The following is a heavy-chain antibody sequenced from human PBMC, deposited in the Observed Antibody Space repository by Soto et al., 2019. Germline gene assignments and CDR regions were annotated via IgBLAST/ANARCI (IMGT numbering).Heavy chain of an antibody. CDR2: ISWNSGSI. CDR3: AKDMAGPTELYYYYYMDV. D-gene: IGHD1-7*01. Sequence: PGGSLRLSCAASGFTFDDYAMHWVRQAPGKGLEWVSGISWNSGSIGYADSVKGRFTISRDNAKNSLYLQMNSLRAEDTALYYCAKDMAGPTELYYYYYMDVWGKGTTVTVSS. CDR1: GFTFDDYA. J-gene: IGHJ6*03. V-gene: IGHV3-9*01.